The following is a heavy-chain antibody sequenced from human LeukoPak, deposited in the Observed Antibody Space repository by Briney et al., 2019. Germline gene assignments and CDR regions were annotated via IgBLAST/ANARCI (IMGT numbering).Heavy chain of an antibody. V-gene: IGHV3-64*01. CDR2: ISSNGGST. CDR1: GFTFSSYA. J-gene: IGHJ4*02. Sequence: GGSLRLSCAASGFTFSSYAMHWVRQAPGKGLEYVSAISSNGGSTYYANSVKGRFTISRDNSKNTLYLQMGSLRAEDTAVYYCAREDSYYYGSGSYPFDYWGQGTLVTVSS. CDR3: AREDSYYYGSGSYPFDY. D-gene: IGHD3-10*01.